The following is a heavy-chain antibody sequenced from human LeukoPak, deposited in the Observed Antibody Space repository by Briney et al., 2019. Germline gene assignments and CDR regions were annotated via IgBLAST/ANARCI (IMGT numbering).Heavy chain of an antibody. Sequence: GGSLRLSCAASGFTFSSYAMHWVRQAPGKGLEWVAVISYDGSNKYYADSVKGRFTISRDNSMNTLYLQMNSLRAEDTAVYYCAREFSGSYFYYYYGMDVWGQGTTVTVSS. CDR3: AREFSGSYFYYYYGMDV. J-gene: IGHJ6*02. CDR2: ISYDGSNK. D-gene: IGHD1-26*01. CDR1: GFTFSSYA. V-gene: IGHV3-30*04.